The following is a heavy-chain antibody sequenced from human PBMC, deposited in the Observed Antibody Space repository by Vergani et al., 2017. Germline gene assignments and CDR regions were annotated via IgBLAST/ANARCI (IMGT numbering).Heavy chain of an antibody. CDR3: TRQVVYDSSGYRDY. Sequence: EVQLVESGGGLVQPGGSLKLSCAASGFTLSGFAMHWVRQASGKGLEWVGRIRSKANSYATAYAASVKGRFTISRDDSKNTAYLLMNSLKTEDTAVYYCTRQVVYDSSGYRDYWGQGTLVTVSS. D-gene: IGHD3-22*01. CDR1: GFTLSGFA. CDR2: IRSKANSYAT. J-gene: IGHJ4*02. V-gene: IGHV3-73*01.